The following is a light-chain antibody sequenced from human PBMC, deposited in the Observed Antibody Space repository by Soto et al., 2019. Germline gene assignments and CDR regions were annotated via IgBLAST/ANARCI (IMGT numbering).Light chain of an antibody. V-gene: IGLV1-40*01. CDR2: DNN. J-gene: IGLJ1*01. CDR3: QSYDSNLSAYG. Sequence: QSVLTQPPSVSGAPGQRVTISCTGRSSNIGAGYHVHWYQQLPGTAPKLLISDNNNRPSGVPDRFSGSKSGTSASLAITGLQDEDEADYYCQSYDSNLSAYGFGTGTKVTVL. CDR1: SSNIGAGYH.